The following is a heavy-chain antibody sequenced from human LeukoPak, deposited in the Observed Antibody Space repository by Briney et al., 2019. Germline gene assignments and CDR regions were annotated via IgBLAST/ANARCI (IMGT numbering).Heavy chain of an antibody. Sequence: SVKVSRKTSGGTFRSYVISWVRQAPGEGLEWMGGITPILGTTNYAQKFQGRVTISADESTSTAFMELSSLRPEDTAVYYCARLGMGDPWGQGTLVTVSS. J-gene: IGHJ5*02. CDR1: GGTFRSYV. V-gene: IGHV1-69*01. CDR2: ITPILGTT. D-gene: IGHD1-26*01. CDR3: ARLGMGDP.